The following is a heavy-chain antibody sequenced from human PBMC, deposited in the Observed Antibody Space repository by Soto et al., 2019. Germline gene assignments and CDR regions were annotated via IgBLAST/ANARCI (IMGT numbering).Heavy chain of an antibody. Sequence: QVQLVDSGGGVVQPGGSLRLSCTASGFSINNYAMHWVRRAPGKGLEWVAVTSYDGYNKFYADFVKGRFSISRDNSKNTLYVQMNSLRPADTAVYHCARRQDFAGPNYYYGMDVWGPGTGVTVSS. J-gene: IGHJ6*02. CDR1: GFSINNYA. V-gene: IGHV3-30-3*01. D-gene: IGHD3-3*01. CDR2: TSYDGYNK. CDR3: ARRQDFAGPNYYYGMDV.